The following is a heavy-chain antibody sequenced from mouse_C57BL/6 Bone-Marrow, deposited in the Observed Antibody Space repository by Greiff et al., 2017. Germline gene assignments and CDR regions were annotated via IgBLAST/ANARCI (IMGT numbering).Heavy chain of an antibody. CDR3: ARGFYYGSSYDYFDY. CDR1: GYSITSGYY. V-gene: IGHV3-6*01. J-gene: IGHJ2*01. CDR2: ISYDGSN. Sequence: DVQLQESGPGLVKPSQSLSLTCSVTGYSITSGYYWNWIRQFPGNKLEWMGYISYDGSNNYNPSLKNRISITRDTSKNQFFLKLNSVTTEDTATYYCARGFYYGSSYDYFDYWGQGTTLTVSS. D-gene: IGHD1-1*01.